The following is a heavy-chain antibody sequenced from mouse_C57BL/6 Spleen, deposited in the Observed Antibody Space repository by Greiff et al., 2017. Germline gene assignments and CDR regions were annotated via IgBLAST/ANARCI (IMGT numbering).Heavy chain of an antibody. V-gene: IGHV14-2*01. CDR2: IDPEDGET. CDR1: GFNIKDYY. D-gene: IGHD4-1*01. Sequence: LVESGAELVKPGASVKLSCTASGFNIKDYYMHWVKQRTEQGLEWIGRIDPEDGETKYAPKFQGKATITADTSSNTAYLQLSSLTSEDTAVYYCSRPLTGNYYAMDYWGQGTSVTVSS. CDR3: SRPLTGNYYAMDY. J-gene: IGHJ4*01.